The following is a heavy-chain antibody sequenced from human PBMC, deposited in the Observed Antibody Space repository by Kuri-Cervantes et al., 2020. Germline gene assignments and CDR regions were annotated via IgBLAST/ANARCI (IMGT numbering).Heavy chain of an antibody. V-gene: IGHV4-34*01. CDR3: ARRSTMINAFQI. CDR1: GFTFSSYS. J-gene: IGHJ3*02. Sequence: ESLKISCAASGFTFSSYSMNWVRQPPGEGLEWIGEINHSGSTNYNPSLKSRVTMSVDTSRKQISLRLTSVTAADTAMYYCARRSTMINAFQIWGQGTMVTVSS. CDR2: INHSGST. D-gene: IGHD3-22*01.